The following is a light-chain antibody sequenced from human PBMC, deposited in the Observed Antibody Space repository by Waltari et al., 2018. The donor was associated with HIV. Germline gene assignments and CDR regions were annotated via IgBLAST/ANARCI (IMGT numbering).Light chain of an antibody. J-gene: IGLJ3*02. CDR3: NSWDTNPEGVV. Sequence: SELTQDPAVSVALGQTVRITCHGDSLRNYYATRYQQKPGQAPVLVIYGKNNRPSGIPDRFSGSSSGNTASLTITATQVDDEADYYCNSWDTNPEGVVFGGGTKLTVL. CDR1: SLRNYY. CDR2: GKN. V-gene: IGLV3-19*01.